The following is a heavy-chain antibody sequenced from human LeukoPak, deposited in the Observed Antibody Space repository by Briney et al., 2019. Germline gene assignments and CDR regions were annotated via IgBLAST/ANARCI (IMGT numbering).Heavy chain of an antibody. J-gene: IGHJ4*02. CDR2: VSANGDST. CDR3: AQDRVGVTAIDY. CDR1: GFTFRSYA. V-gene: IGHV3-23*01. D-gene: IGHD2-21*02. Sequence: GGSLRLSCGASGFTFRSYAMSWVRQAPGKGLEWVSAVSANGDSTYYADSVKGRFTISRDNSKNTLYLQMNSLRVEDTAVYYCAQDRVGVTAIDYWGQGTLVTVSS.